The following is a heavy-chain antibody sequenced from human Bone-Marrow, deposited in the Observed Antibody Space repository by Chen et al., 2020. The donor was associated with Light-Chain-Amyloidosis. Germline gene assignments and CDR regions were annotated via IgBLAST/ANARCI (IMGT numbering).Heavy chain of an antibody. CDR2: VSGSTVST. D-gene: IGHD3-10*01. Sequence: EVQLVESGGGLVQPGGSLRLSCATSGFNFSSFGMSWVRQAPGKGLEWVSTVSGSTVSTYYAGAVKGRFIISRDNSKSTLYLQMNSLRAGDTAVYFCTRKGGYFDFWGQGSQVTVSS. J-gene: IGHJ4*02. CDR1: GFNFSSFG. V-gene: IGHV3-23*04. CDR3: TRKGGYFDF.